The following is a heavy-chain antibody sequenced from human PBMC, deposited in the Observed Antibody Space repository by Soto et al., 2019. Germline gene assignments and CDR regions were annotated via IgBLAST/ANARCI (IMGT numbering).Heavy chain of an antibody. J-gene: IGHJ4*02. Sequence: PSETLSLTCAVSGGSISSGGYSWSWIRQPPGKGLEWIGYIYHSGSTYYNPSLKSRVTISVDRSKNQFSLKLSSVTAADTAVYYCASTPMTTVTTSACYFDYWGQGTQVTVS. CDR2: IYHSGST. CDR3: ASTPMTTVTTSACYFDY. D-gene: IGHD4-17*01. V-gene: IGHV4-30-2*01. CDR1: GGSISSGGYS.